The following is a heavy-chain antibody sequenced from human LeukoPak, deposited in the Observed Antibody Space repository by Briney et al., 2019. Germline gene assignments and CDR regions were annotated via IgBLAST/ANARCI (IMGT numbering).Heavy chain of an antibody. Sequence: GGSLRLSCAASGFTFSSYEMNWVRQAPGKGLEWISYISSSGGTIYYADSVKGRFTISRDNAKNSMYLQMNSLRAEDTAVYYCARDVAPIDYWGQGTLVTVSS. V-gene: IGHV3-48*03. CDR3: ARDVAPIDY. CDR1: GFTFSSYE. J-gene: IGHJ4*02. CDR2: ISSSGGTI.